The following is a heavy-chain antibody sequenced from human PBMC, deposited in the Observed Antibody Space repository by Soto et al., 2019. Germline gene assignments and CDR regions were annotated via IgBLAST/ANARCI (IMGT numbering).Heavy chain of an antibody. Sequence: QVQLVQSGAEVKKPGASVKVSCKASGYTFTSWDVYWVRQAAGQGLEWMGYMNPRSGNTGYEQKFQGRVTMTRDTSISTVYMGLSSLTSDDTAVYYCTASSWTGAGLDFWGQGTPVTVSS. J-gene: IGHJ4*01. CDR1: GYTFTSWD. CDR3: TASSWTGAGLDF. V-gene: IGHV1-8*01. D-gene: IGHD6-13*01. CDR2: MNPRSGNT.